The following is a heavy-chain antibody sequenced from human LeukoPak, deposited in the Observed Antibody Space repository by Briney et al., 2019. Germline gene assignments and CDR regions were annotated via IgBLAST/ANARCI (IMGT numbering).Heavy chain of an antibody. D-gene: IGHD2-15*01. V-gene: IGHV4-39*01. CDR3: ARHCCSGPAKRVFDI. J-gene: IGHJ3*02. CDR2: ISYSGNT. CDR1: GGSIISSDYH. Sequence: SETLFLTCTVSGGSIISSDYHWGWVRQPPGKGLEWIGTISYSGNTDYNPSLRSRVTISVDTSNNQFSLRLGSVTAADTAVYHCARHCCSGPAKRVFDIWGQGTMVTVSS.